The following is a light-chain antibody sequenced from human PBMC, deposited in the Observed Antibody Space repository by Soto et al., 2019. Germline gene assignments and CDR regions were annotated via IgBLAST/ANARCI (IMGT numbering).Light chain of an antibody. CDR2: GAS. Sequence: VLTQSPGTLSFSPGERASLSCRASQTVRNNYLAWYQQKPGQAPRLLIYGASSRATGIPDRFSGSGSGTDFTLTIGRLEPEDFAVYYCQQSLNPKTFGQGTKVDI. CDR3: QQSLNPKT. V-gene: IGKV3-20*01. J-gene: IGKJ1*01. CDR1: QTVRNNY.